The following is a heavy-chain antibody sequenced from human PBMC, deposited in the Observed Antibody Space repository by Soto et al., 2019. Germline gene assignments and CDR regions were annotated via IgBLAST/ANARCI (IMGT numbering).Heavy chain of an antibody. CDR3: ASHLESSNRYYYYGMDV. CDR1: GDTFTTYT. Sequence: QGQLVQSGSEVKKPGASVMIFCKSAGDTFTTYTLHWVRQAPGQRLEWMGWINAGNGNTKYSQKFQDRVTITRXQSXSXAYMELSSLKSEDTAVYFCASHLESSNRYYYYGMDVWGQGTTVTVSS. V-gene: IGHV1-3*01. CDR2: INAGNGNT. D-gene: IGHD3-10*01. J-gene: IGHJ6*02.